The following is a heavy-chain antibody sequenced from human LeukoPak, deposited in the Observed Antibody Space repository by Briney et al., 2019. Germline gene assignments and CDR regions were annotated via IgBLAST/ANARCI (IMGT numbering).Heavy chain of an antibody. V-gene: IGHV4-34*01. CDR2: INHSGST. J-gene: IGHJ4*02. CDR3: ARSRGDSSGYYYSDY. CDR1: GGSFSGYY. D-gene: IGHD3-22*01. Sequence: SETLSLTCVVYGGSFSGYYWSWIRQPPGKGLEWIGEINHSGSTNYNPSLKSRVTISVDTSKNQFSLTLSSVTAADTAVYYCARSRGDSSGYYYSDYWGQGTLVTVSS.